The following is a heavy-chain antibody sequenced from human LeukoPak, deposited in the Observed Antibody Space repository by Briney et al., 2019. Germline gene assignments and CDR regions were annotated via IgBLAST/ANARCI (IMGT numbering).Heavy chain of an antibody. V-gene: IGHV3-NL1*01. CDR1: GFTFSSYG. J-gene: IGHJ4*02. CDR2: IYSGGST. D-gene: IGHD6-13*01. CDR3: ARDRGGSSWPKGAFDC. Sequence: GGSLRLSCAASGFTFSSYGMHWVRQAPGKGLEWVSVIYSGGSTYFADSVKGRFTISRDNSKNTLYLQMNSLRAEDTAVYFCARDRGGSSWPKGAFDCWGQGTLVTVSS.